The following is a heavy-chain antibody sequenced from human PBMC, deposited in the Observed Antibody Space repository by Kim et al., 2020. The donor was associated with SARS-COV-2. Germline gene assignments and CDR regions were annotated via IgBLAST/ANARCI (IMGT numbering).Heavy chain of an antibody. CDR2: INSGGNTI. CDR1: GFTFSDYY. CDR3: ARDAGEYYYGSGWSYYFDY. Sequence: GGSLRLSCAASGFTFSDYYMSWIRQAPGKGLEWLSSINSGGNTIYYADSVKGRFTISRDNAKSSLYLQMNSLRVEDTAVYYCARDAGEYYYGSGWSYYFDYWGQGTLVTVSS. J-gene: IGHJ4*02. V-gene: IGHV3-11*01. D-gene: IGHD3-10*01.